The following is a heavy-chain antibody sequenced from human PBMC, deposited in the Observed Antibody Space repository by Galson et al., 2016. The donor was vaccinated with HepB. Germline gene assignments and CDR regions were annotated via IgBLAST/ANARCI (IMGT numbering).Heavy chain of an antibody. V-gene: IGHV4-39*02. J-gene: IGHJ6*03. D-gene: IGHD6-6*01. CDR3: VGDRRSSNPALGKYHYYYDYVDV. CDR1: GGSIGNSNYF. Sequence: SLTCTVSGGSIGNSNYFWGWIRQSPGKGLEWIASLYYTGSTYYSPSLKSRLTISVDTSTNQFSLKLSSVTAADTALYYCVGDRRSSNPALGKYHYYYDYVDVWGKGTTVTVSS. CDR2: LYYTGST.